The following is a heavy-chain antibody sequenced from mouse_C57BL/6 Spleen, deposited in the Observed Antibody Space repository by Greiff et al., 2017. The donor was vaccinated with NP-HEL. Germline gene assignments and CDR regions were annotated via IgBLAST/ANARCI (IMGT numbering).Heavy chain of an antibody. D-gene: IGHD2-4*01. Sequence: EVMLVESGGGLVKPGGSLKLSCAASGFTFSSYAMSWVRQTPEKRLEWVATISDGGSYTYYPDNVKGRFTISRDNAKNNLYLQMSHLKSEDTAMYYCARGYDYPYYFDYWGQGTTLTVSS. V-gene: IGHV5-4*03. CDR3: ARGYDYPYYFDY. CDR1: GFTFSSYA. J-gene: IGHJ2*01. CDR2: ISDGGSYT.